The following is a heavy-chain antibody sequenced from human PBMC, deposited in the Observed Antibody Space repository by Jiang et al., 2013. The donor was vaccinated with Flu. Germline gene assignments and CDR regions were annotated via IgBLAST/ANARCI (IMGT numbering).Heavy chain of an antibody. V-gene: IGHV5-10-1*01. CDR1: DTVFNQLL. CDR3: ARQETGTTVDYYYYSMDV. CDR2: VDPDDSSA. Sequence: GAEVKKPGDSLRSPVRYLDTVFNQLLHHLGAPDAGKGLEWMGRVDPDDSSADYSPSFQGHVTLSADKSINTAYLQWSSLKASDTAMYYCARQETGTTVDYYYYSMDV. D-gene: IGHD1-1*01. J-gene: IGHJ6*01.